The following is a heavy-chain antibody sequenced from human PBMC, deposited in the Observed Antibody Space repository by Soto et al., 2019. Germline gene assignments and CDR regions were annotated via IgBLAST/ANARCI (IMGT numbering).Heavy chain of an antibody. CDR2: IYPGDSDT. D-gene: IGHD2-2*01. CDR3: ARAYCNSPSCYSDRAFDV. Sequence: PGESMKLSCKASGYNFASYWIGWVSQKPGKGPEWMGIIYPGDSDTSSSPSFQGQVTISADKSITTAYLQWSSLKASDTAMYYCARAYCNSPSCYSDRAFDVWGQATMVTVSS. V-gene: IGHV5-51*01. J-gene: IGHJ3*01. CDR1: GYNFASYW.